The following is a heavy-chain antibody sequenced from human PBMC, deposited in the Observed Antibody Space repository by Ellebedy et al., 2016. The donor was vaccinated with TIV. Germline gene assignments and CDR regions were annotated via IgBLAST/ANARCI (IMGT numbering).Heavy chain of an antibody. V-gene: IGHV1-2*02. Sequence: AASVKVSCKASGYTFTGYYIHWVRQAPGQGLEWMGWINPNSGGTNYEQKFQGRVTMTGDTSISTAYMELSRLRSDDTAVYYCTRDLTNPVTGDYWGQGTLVTVSS. D-gene: IGHD4-11*01. CDR2: INPNSGGT. CDR1: GYTFTGYY. CDR3: TRDLTNPVTGDY. J-gene: IGHJ4*02.